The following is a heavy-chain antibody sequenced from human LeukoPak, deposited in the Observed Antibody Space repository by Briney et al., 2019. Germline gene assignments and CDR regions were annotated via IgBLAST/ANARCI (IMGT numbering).Heavy chain of an antibody. V-gene: IGHV4-34*01. CDR3: ARVKGNMVRGVIIRRYYYYYMDV. CDR2: INHSGST. Sequence: SETLSLTCAVYGGSLSGYYWSWIRQPPGKGLEWIGEINHSGSTNYNPSLKSRVTISVDTSKNQFPLKLSSVTAADTAVYYCARVKGNMVRGVIIRRYYYYYMDVWGKGPTVSVS. D-gene: IGHD3-10*01. CDR1: GGSLSGYY. J-gene: IGHJ6*03.